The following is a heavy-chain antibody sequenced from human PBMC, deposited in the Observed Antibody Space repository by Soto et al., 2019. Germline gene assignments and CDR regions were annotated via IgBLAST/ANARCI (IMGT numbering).Heavy chain of an antibody. D-gene: IGHD3-3*01. Sequence: RASVKVSCKASGGTFSSYAISWVRQAPGQGLEWMGGIIPIFGTANYAQKFQGRVTITADKSTSTAYMELSSLRSEDTAVYYCARGGITIFGVAPFDYWGQGTLVTVSS. CDR2: IIPIFGTA. V-gene: IGHV1-69*06. CDR1: GGTFSSYA. J-gene: IGHJ4*02. CDR3: ARGGITIFGVAPFDY.